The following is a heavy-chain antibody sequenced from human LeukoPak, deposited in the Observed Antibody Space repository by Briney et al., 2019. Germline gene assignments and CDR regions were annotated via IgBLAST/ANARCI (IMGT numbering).Heavy chain of an antibody. CDR1: GFAFSNYA. Sequence: GGPLRLSCATSGFAFSNYAMSWFRQAPGRGLEWVSGISGVNTYYADSVKGRFTISRDNSKNVLYVQMNRLRVEDTAVYFCAKDVCTSPRCLLYSDSWGQGTLVTVSS. CDR3: AKDVCTSPRCLLYSDS. CDR2: ISGVNT. V-gene: IGHV3-23*01. J-gene: IGHJ4*02. D-gene: IGHD2-8*01.